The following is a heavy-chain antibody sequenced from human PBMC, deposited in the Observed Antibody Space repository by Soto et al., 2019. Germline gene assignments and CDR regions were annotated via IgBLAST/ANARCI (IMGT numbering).Heavy chain of an antibody. J-gene: IGHJ5*02. CDR1: GYKFTSSW. D-gene: IGHD3-22*01. CDR3: ARKDKSGYFNWFDP. Sequence: GESLKISCRTSGYKFTSSWIAWVRQMPGKGLEWMGIIFPSDSDTRYSPSFQGQVTISADRSTSTVFLQWASLKASDTAVYFCARKDKSGYFNWFDPWGQGTLGTVSA. V-gene: IGHV5-51*01. CDR2: IFPSDSDT.